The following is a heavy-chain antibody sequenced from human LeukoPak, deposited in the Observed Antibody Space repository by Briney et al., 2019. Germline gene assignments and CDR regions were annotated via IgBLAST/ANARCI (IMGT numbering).Heavy chain of an antibody. V-gene: IGHV3-21*04. J-gene: IGHJ4*02. CDR2: ISSSSSYI. D-gene: IGHD6-13*01. CDR3: AKGDESIAAARAFDY. CDR1: GGAISSSS. Sequence: ETLSLTCTVSGGAISSSSYYWGWIRQPPGKGLEWVSSISSSSSYIYYADSVKGRFTISRDNAKNSLYLQMNSLRAEDTAVYYSAKGDESIAAARAFDYWGQGTLVTVSS.